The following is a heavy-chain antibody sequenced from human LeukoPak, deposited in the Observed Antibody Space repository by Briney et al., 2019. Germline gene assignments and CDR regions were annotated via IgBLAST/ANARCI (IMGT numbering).Heavy chain of an antibody. Sequence: PGGSLRLSCAASGFTFDDYAMHWVRQAPGKGLEWVSGISWNSGSIGYADSVKGRFTISRDNAKNSLYLQMNSLRAEDTAVYYCARRYGTINTFDYWGQGTLVTVSS. V-gene: IGHV3-9*01. J-gene: IGHJ4*02. CDR2: ISWNSGSI. CDR1: GFTFDDYA. D-gene: IGHD1-1*01. CDR3: ARRYGTINTFDY.